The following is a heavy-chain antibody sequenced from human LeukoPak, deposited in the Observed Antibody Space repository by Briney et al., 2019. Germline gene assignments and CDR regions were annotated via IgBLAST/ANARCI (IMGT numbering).Heavy chain of an antibody. V-gene: IGHV3-23*01. J-gene: IGHJ3*02. CDR1: GFTFSNYG. Sequence: PGGSLRLSCAASGFTFSNYGMTWVRQAPGKGLEWVSVISVTGGSTYYADSVKGRFTISRDNSKNTLYLQMSSLRAEDTAVYYCAKEGYSSGWYGEDAFDIWGQGTMVTVSS. D-gene: IGHD6-19*01. CDR2: ISVTGGST. CDR3: AKEGYSSGWYGEDAFDI.